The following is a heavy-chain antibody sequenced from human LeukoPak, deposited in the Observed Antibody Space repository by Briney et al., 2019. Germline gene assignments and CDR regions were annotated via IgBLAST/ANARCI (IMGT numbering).Heavy chain of an antibody. CDR2: IRYDGTNK. D-gene: IGHD4-17*01. J-gene: IGHJ4*02. V-gene: IGHV3-30*02. CDR3: ARYGNAFDY. CDR1: GFTFSRYG. Sequence: GGSLRLSCAASGFTFSRYGMRWVRQAPGRGLEWVAFIRYDGTNKHYADSVKGRFTISRDSSKHTLYLQMNSLRAEDTAVYYCARYGNAFDYWGQGTLVTISS.